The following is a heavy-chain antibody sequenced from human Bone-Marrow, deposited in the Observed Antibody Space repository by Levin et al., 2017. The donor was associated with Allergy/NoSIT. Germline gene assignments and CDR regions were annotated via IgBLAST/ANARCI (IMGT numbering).Heavy chain of an antibody. Sequence: PGGSLRLSCAASGFTFSSYGMHWVRQAPGKGLEWVAVISYDGSNKYYADSVKGRFTISRDNSKNTLYLQMNSLRAEDTAVYYCAKGRGAGRVAGTTPFDYWGQGTLVTVSS. D-gene: IGHD6-19*01. V-gene: IGHV3-30*18. J-gene: IGHJ4*02. CDR1: GFTFSSYG. CDR3: AKGRGAGRVAGTTPFDY. CDR2: ISYDGSNK.